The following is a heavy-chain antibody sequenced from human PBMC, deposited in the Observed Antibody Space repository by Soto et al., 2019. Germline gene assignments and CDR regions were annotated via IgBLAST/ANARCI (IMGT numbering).Heavy chain of an antibody. CDR2: ISSSGSTI. CDR1: GFSFSSYS. Sequence: PGGSLRLSCAASGFSFSSYSMNWVRQAPGKGLEWVSYISSSGSTIYYADSVKGRLTLSTDKAKNSLYLRMNSLRDADTAIYFRARALRFWGQGTLVTVSS. V-gene: IGHV3-48*02. J-gene: IGHJ4*02. CDR3: ARALRF.